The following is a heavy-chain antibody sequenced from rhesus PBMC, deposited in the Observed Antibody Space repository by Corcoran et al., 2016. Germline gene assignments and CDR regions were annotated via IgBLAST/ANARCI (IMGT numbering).Heavy chain of an antibody. J-gene: IGHJ4*01. CDR3: TRDRGSLNFDY. V-gene: IGHV3-183*02. CDR1: GFTFGDYG. D-gene: IGHD6-25*01. CDR2: ITNTGDTV. Sequence: EVQLVESGGGLVQPGGSLRLSCAASGFTFGDYGMHWVRQAPGKGLDWVSSITNTGDTVYYADSVKGRFTVSRDNATNSLSLQRSSLRDEYTAGYYCTRDRGSLNFDYWGQGVLVTVSS.